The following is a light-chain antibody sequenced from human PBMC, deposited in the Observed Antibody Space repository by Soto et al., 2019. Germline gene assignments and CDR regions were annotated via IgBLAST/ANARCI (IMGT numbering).Light chain of an antibody. CDR1: SSNVGSNP. CDR3: AAWDYGLSAVL. V-gene: IGLV1-44*01. J-gene: IGLJ3*02. CDR2: SNN. Sequence: QSVLTQPPSTSGTPGQRITISCSGSSSNVGSNPVNWYQQLPGTAPKLLIYSNNQRPSVVPERFSGSKSGTSASLAITGLQSEDEADYYCAAWDYGLSAVLFGRGTKLTVL.